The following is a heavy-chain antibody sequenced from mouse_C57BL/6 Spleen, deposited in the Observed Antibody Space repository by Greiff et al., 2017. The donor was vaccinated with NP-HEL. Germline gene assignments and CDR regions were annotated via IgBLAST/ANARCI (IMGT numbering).Heavy chain of an antibody. J-gene: IGHJ4*01. CDR1: GFTFSDAW. D-gene: IGHD2-2*01. Sequence: EVQVVESGGGLVQPGGSMKLSCAASGFTFSDAWMDWVRQSPEKGLEWVAEIRNKANNHATYYAESVKGRFTISRDESKSSVYLQMNSLSAEDTGMYYYTMVTTSGRYYYAMDYWGQGTSVTVSS. CDR2: IRNKANNHAT. V-gene: IGHV6-6*01. CDR3: TMVTTSGRYYYAMDY.